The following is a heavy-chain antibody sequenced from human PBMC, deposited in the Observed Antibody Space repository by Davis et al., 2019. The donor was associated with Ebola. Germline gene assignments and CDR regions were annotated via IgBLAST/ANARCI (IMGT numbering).Heavy chain of an antibody. CDR2: ISYDGSNK. CDR1: GFTFSSYG. Sequence: GESLKISCAASGFTFSSYGMHWVRQAPGKGLEWVAVISYDGSNKYYADSVKGRFTISRDNSKNTLYLQMNSLRAEDTAVYYCAKECGGDCYWVGVFDYWGQGTLVTVSS. V-gene: IGHV3-30*18. J-gene: IGHJ4*02. D-gene: IGHD2-21*02. CDR3: AKECGGDCYWVGVFDY.